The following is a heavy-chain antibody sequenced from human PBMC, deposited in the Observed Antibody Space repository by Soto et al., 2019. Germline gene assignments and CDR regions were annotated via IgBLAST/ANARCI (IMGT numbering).Heavy chain of an antibody. Sequence: QVQLHQRGAGLLKPSETLSLTCAVSGASVSGQYWSWIRQPPGKGLEWVGEIIPTGSTTYNPSLQIRLSFSRDTSMKHGSQSLTSVMVAYTAVYYCAGGQRSMGWSYCYYGMDVWGQGTTVTVSS. J-gene: IGHJ6*02. CDR1: GASVSGQY. V-gene: IGHV4-34*01. CDR2: IIPTGST. D-gene: IGHD3-3*01. CDR3: AGGQRSMGWSYCYYGMDV.